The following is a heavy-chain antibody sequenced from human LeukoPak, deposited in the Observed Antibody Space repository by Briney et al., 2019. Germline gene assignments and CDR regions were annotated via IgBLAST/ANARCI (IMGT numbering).Heavy chain of an antibody. J-gene: IGHJ6*03. CDR2: ISSSGGST. CDR3: ADYGSYWSGRYMDV. CDR1: GFTFSSYA. Sequence: GGSLRLSCAASGFTFSSYAMSWVRQAPGKGLEWVSAISSSGGSTYYADSVKGRFTISRDNSKNTLYLQMNSLRAEDTAVYYCADYGSYWSGRYMDVWGKGTTVTVSS. V-gene: IGHV3-23*01. D-gene: IGHD1-26*01.